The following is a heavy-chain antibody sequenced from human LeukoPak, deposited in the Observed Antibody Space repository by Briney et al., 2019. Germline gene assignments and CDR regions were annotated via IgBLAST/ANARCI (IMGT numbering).Heavy chain of an antibody. CDR3: ARERGNSHGYVLDY. CDR2: IYYSGST. J-gene: IGHJ4*02. CDR1: IGLIASTY. Sequence: SETLSLTYTVAIGLIASTYGSWVRQPPGKGLEWIGYIYYSGSTNYNPSLKSRVTISVDTSKNQFSLKLSSVTAADTAVYYCARERGNSHGYVLDYWGQGTLVTVSS. D-gene: IGHD5-18*01. V-gene: IGHV4-59*01.